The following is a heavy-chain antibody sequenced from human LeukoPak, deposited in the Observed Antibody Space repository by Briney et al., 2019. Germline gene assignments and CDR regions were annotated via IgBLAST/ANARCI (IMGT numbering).Heavy chain of an antibody. CDR1: GFTSSSYW. J-gene: IGHJ4*02. CDR2: IKQDGSEK. Sequence: GGSLRLSCAASGFTSSSYWMSWVRQAPGKGLEWVANIKQDGSEKYYVDSVKGRFTISRDNAKNSLYLQMNSLRAEDTAVYYCITTVVTLGGQGTLVTVSS. CDR3: ITTVVTL. D-gene: IGHD4-23*01. V-gene: IGHV3-7*01.